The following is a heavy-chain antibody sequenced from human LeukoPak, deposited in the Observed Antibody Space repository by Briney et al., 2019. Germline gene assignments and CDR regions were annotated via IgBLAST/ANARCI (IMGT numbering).Heavy chain of an antibody. D-gene: IGHD6-19*01. V-gene: IGHV3-21*01. CDR1: GFTFSSYS. CDR3: ASSIAVAGTLDY. Sequence: GGSLRLSCAASGFTFSSYSMNWVRQAPGKGLEWVSSISSSSSYIYYADSVKGRFTISRDNAKNSLYLQMNSLRAEDTAVYYCASSIAVAGTLDYWGQGTLVTVSS. J-gene: IGHJ4*02. CDR2: ISSSSSYI.